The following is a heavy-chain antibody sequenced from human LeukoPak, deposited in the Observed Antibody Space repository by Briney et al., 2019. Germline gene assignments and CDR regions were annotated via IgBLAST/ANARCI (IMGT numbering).Heavy chain of an antibody. V-gene: IGHV4-59*08. D-gene: IGHD1-26*01. CDR1: GGSISSYY. CDR3: ARERKAGYYYYMDV. Sequence: SETLSLTCTVSGGSISSYYWSWIRQPPGKGLESIGYIYYSGSTNYNPSLKSRVTISVDTSKNQFSLKLSSVTAADTAVYYCARERKAGYYYYMDVWGKGTTVTISS. CDR2: IYYSGST. J-gene: IGHJ6*03.